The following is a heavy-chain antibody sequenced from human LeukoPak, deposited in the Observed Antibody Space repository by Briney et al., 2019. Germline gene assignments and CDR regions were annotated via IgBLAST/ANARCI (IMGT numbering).Heavy chain of an antibody. D-gene: IGHD2-15*01. CDR2: ISGSGGST. V-gene: IGHV3-23*01. Sequence: GGSLRLSCAASGFTFSSYAMSWVRQAPGKGLEWVSAISGSGGSTYYADSVKGRFTISRDNSKNTLYLQMNSLRAEDTAVYYCAKGSGGSCFSPLDYWGRRTLVTVSS. CDR1: GFTFSSYA. CDR3: AKGSGGSCFSPLDY. J-gene: IGHJ4*02.